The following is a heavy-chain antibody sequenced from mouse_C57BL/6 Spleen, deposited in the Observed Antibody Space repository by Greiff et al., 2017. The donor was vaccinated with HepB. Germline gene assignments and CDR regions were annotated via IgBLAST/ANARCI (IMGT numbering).Heavy chain of an antibody. V-gene: IGHV1-81*01. D-gene: IGHD2-1*01. CDR2: IYPRSGNT. J-gene: IGHJ3*01. CDR3: ARDGNYWFAY. CDR1: GYTFTSYG. Sequence: VKLMESGAELARPGASVKLSCKASGYTFTSYGISWVKQRTGQGLEWIGEIYPRSGNTYYNEKFKGKATLTADKSSSTAYMELRSLTSEDSAVYFCARDGNYWFAYWGQGTLVTVSA.